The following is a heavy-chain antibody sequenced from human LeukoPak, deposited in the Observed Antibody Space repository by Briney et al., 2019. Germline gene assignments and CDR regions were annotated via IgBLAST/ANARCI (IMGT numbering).Heavy chain of an antibody. J-gene: IGHJ3*02. CDR2: VHYSGST. CDR1: VGSISNVSHH. V-gene: IGHV4-39*01. CDR3: ARADSGSYLCGTPHSIAI. D-gene: IGHD1-26*01. Sequence: PSETLSLTCTVAVGSISNVSHHCGWTRQPPGKGLEWIGSVHYSGSTYYNPSLRSRVTISVDTSKNQFSLRLNSVTAADTAVYYCARADSGSYLCGTPHSIAIWGQGTKVTVSS.